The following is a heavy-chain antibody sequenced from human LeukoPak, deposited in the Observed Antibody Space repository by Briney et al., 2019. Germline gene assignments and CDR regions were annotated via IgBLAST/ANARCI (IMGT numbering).Heavy chain of an antibody. J-gene: IGHJ3*02. CDR2: INSDGSST. Sequence: SGGSLRLSCAASGFTFSSYWMHWVRHAPGKGLVWVSRINSDGSSTSYADSVKGRFTISRDNAKNTLYLQMNSLRAEDTAVYYCARRFGLYDDAFDIWGQGTMVTVSS. CDR3: ARRFGLYDDAFDI. V-gene: IGHV3-74*01. D-gene: IGHD3-10*01. CDR1: GFTFSSYW.